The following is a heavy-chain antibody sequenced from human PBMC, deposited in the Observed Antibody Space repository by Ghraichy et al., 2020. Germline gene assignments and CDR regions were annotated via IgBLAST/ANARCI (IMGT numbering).Heavy chain of an antibody. V-gene: IGHV2-5*02. Sequence: SGPTLVKPTQTPTLTCTFSGFALTTGRVSVGWIRQPPGKALQWLALIYGDNDKRYSSSLKSRLTITKDTSKNQVVLTMTSMDPVDTATYFCAHAISYSGTYPDYDYYYLDVWGKGTAVTVSS. J-gene: IGHJ6*03. D-gene: IGHD1-26*01. CDR1: GFALTTGRVS. CDR3: AHAISYSGTYPDYDYYYLDV. CDR2: IYGDNDK.